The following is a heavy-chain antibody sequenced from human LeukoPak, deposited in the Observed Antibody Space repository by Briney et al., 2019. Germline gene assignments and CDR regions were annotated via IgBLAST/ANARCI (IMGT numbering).Heavy chain of an antibody. D-gene: IGHD1-1*01. V-gene: IGHV3-11*01. CDR1: GLTFSDYY. CDR2: ISNSGDII. Sequence: GGSLRLSCVASGLTFSDYYMSWIRQSPGKGLEWLSYISNSGDIIYYADSVKGRFTISRDNAKNSLYLQINSLRAEDTALYYCATNLPSRNDGWPLFDSWGQGTLVTVSS. J-gene: IGHJ4*02. CDR3: ATNLPSRNDGWPLFDS.